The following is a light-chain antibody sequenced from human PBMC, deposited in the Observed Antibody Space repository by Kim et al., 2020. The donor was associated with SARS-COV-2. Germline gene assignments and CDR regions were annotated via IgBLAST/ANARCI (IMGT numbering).Light chain of an antibody. CDR1: SSNIGSNT. CDR3: AAWDDSLNGVV. J-gene: IGLJ2*01. CDR2: SNN. V-gene: IGLV1-44*01. Sequence: QSVLTQPPSASGTPGQRVTISCSGSSSNIGSNTVNWYQQLPGTAPKPLIYSNNQRPSGVPDRFSGSKSGTSASLAISGLQSEDEADYYCAAWDDSLNGVVFGGGTQLTV.